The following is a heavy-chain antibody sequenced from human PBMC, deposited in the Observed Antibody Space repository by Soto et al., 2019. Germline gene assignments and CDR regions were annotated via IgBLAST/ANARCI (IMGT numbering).Heavy chain of an antibody. CDR1: GLSISSGAHY. J-gene: IGHJ4*02. Sequence: SETLSLTCTVSGLSISSGAHYWGWIRQPLGKGLEWVGYIQDSGNTFYNPSLKGRVSMSVDTSKNQFSLELSSVTAADTAVYYCVRDTAWSRPYWGQGTLVTVSS. D-gene: IGHD2-15*01. V-gene: IGHV4-30-4*01. CDR3: VRDTAWSRPY. CDR2: IQDSGNT.